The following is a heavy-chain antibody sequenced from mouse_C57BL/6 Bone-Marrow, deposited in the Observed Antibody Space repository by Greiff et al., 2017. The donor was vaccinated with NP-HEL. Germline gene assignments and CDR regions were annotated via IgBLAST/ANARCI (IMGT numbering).Heavy chain of an antibody. V-gene: IGHV1-69*01. CDR1: GYTFTSYW. CDR3: ASEARNYPLGY. CDR2: IDPSDSYT. J-gene: IGHJ2*01. D-gene: IGHD2-1*01. Sequence: QVQLQQPGAELVMPGASVKLSCKASGYTFTSYWMHWVKQRPGQGLEWIGEIDPSDSYTNSNQKFKGKSTLTVDKSSSTAYMQLSSLTSGDSAVYYCASEARNYPLGYWGQGTTLTVSS.